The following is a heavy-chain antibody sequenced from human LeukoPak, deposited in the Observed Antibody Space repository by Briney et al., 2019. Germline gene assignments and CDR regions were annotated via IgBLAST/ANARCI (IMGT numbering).Heavy chain of an antibody. V-gene: IGHV3-23*01. CDR1: GFTFSSYA. CDR2: ISGSGGST. D-gene: IGHD2-2*01. J-gene: IGHJ4*02. Sequence: GSLRLSCAASGFTFSSYAMSWVRQAPGKGLEWVSAISGSGGSTYYADSVKGRFTISRDNSKNTLYLQMNSLRAEDTAVYYCAKLGEIGYCSSTSCFDYWGQGTLVTVSS. CDR3: AKLGEIGYCSSTSCFDY.